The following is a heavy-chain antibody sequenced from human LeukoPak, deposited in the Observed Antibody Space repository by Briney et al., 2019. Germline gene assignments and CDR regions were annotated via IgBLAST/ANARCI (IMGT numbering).Heavy chain of an antibody. CDR3: AKDLYSSSSGAFDI. Sequence: GGSLRLSCAASGFTFNNYAMSWVRQAPGRGLEWVSAISGSGGSTYYAESVKGRFTISRDNSKNTLYLQMNSLRAEDTAVYYCAKDLYSSSSGAFDIWGQGTMVTVSS. CDR2: ISGSGGST. D-gene: IGHD6-13*01. J-gene: IGHJ3*02. CDR1: GFTFNNYA. V-gene: IGHV3-23*01.